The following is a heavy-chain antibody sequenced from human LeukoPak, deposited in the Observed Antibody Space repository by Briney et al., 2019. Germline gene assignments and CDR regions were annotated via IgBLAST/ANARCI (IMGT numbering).Heavy chain of an antibody. J-gene: IGHJ5*02. CDR3: ARDPFRIAVAGNVEYNWFDP. D-gene: IGHD6-19*01. CDR2: IIPIFGTA. CDR1: GGTFSSYA. V-gene: IGHV1-69*13. Sequence: SVKVSCKDSGGTFSSYAISWVRQAPGQGLEWMGGIIPIFGTANYAQKFQGRVTITADESTSTAYMELSSLRSEDTAVYYCARDPFRIAVAGNVEYNWFDPWGQGTLVTVSS.